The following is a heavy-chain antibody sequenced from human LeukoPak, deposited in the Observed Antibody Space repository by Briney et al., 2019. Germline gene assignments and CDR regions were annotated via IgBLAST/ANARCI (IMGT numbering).Heavy chain of an antibody. CDR1: GFTFSSYI. J-gene: IGHJ6*03. CDR3: ARLPGNYYYYYMDV. CDR2: ISSSSSYI. V-gene: IGHV3-21*01. Sequence: PGGSLRLSCAASGFTFSSYIMSWVRQAPGKGLEWVSSISSSSSYIYYADSVKGRFTISRDNAKNSLYLQMNSLRAEDTAVYYCARLPGNYYYYYMDVWGKGTTVTVSS.